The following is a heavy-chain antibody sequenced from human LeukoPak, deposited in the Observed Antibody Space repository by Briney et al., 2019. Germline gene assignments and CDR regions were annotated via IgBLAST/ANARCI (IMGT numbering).Heavy chain of an antibody. CDR1: GGTFSSYA. CDR3: ARSRGYTYGKKNWFDP. D-gene: IGHD5-18*01. V-gene: IGHV1-69*05. CDR2: IIPIFGTA. J-gene: IGHJ5*02. Sequence: EASVKVSCKASGGTFSSYAISWVRQAPGQGLEWMGGIIPIFGTANYAQKFQGRVTLTRDTSTSTVYMELSSLRSEDTAVYYCARSRGYTYGKKNWFDPWGQGTLVTVSS.